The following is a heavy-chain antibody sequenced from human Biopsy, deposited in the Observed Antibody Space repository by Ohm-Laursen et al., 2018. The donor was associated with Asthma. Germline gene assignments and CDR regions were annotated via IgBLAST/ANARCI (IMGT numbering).Heavy chain of an antibody. J-gene: IGHJ6*02. CDR2: IYYSGSD. D-gene: IGHD3-10*01. CDR1: GGSINIGDYY. V-gene: IGHV4-61*08. Sequence: TLSLTCTVSGGSINIGDYYWSWIRQPPGKGLEWLGYIYYSGSDNYNPSLKSRVTISVDTPKNQFSLRLNSVTAADTAVYYCARGPNYHGSGRAPIGMDVWGQGTTVTVSS. CDR3: ARGPNYHGSGRAPIGMDV.